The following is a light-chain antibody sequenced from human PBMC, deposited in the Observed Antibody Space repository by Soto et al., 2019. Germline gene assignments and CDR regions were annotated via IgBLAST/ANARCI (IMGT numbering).Light chain of an antibody. Sequence: EIVMTQSPATLSVSPGERATLSCRASQSVGSNLAWYQQKPGQAPRLLIYGASTRATGIPARFSGSGSGTEFTLTISSLQSEDFAVYYCQQYNNWPPMTFGQGTKVDIK. CDR1: QSVGSN. CDR3: QQYNNWPPMT. V-gene: IGKV3-15*01. J-gene: IGKJ1*01. CDR2: GAS.